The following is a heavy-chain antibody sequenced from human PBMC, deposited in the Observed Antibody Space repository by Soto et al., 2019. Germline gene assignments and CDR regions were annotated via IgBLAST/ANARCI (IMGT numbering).Heavy chain of an antibody. CDR1: GYSTRSGSY. CDR3: ARVHVMVVACSTFCY. J-gene: IGHJ4*01. D-gene: IGHD2-2*01. V-gene: IGHV4-38-2*02. CDR2: IYHGGTT. Sequence: SGTLSLTCTVSGYSTRSGSYWAWIRQPPGKGPEWIASIYHGGTTFYNPSLKSRITISVDTSNNQFSLKLTSVTAAATAVYYCARVHVMVVACSTFCYWGHGTLVTVSS.